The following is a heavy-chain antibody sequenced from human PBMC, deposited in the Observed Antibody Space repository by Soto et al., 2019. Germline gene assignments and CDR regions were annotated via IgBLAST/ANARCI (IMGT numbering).Heavy chain of an antibody. Sequence: PGGSLRLSCAASGFTFSSYAMHWVRQAPGKGLEWVAVISYDGSNKYYADSVKGRFTISRDNSKNTLYLQMNSLRAEDTAVYYCARDRFFGVDPSYYYGMDVWGQGTTVTVSS. CDR2: ISYDGSNK. V-gene: IGHV3-30-3*01. J-gene: IGHJ6*02. D-gene: IGHD3-3*01. CDR3: ARDRFFGVDPSYYYGMDV. CDR1: GFTFSSYA.